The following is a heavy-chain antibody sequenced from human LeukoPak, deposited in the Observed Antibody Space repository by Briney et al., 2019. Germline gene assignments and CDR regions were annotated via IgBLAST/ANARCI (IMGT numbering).Heavy chain of an antibody. Sequence: TSETLSLTCAVYGGSFSGYYWSWIRQPPGKGLEWIGEINHSGSTNYSPSLKSRVTISVDTSKNQFSLKLSSVTAADTAVYYCARVWYSSSPEYYYYYYYMDVWGKGTTVTVSS. J-gene: IGHJ6*03. V-gene: IGHV4-34*01. CDR3: ARVWYSSSPEYYYYYYYMDV. D-gene: IGHD6-6*01. CDR2: INHSGST. CDR1: GGSFSGYY.